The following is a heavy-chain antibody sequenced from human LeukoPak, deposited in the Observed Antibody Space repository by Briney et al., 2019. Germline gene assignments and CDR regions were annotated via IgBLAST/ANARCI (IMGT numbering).Heavy chain of an antibody. CDR3: ARAKEDYYGSGTYSTYD. V-gene: IGHV3-7*01. CDR1: GFTFSSYW. CDR2: IKEDGSEK. D-gene: IGHD3-10*01. J-gene: IGHJ4*02. Sequence: GGSLRLSCAASGFTFSSYWMSWVRQAPGKGLEWVADIKEDGSEKYYVDSVKGRFTISRDNAKNSLYLQMNSLRAEDTAVYYCARAKEDYYGSGTYSTYDWGQGTLVTVSS.